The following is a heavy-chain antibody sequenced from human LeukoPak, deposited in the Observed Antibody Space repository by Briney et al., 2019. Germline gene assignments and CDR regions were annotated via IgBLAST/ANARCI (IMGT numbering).Heavy chain of an antibody. D-gene: IGHD2-15*01. CDR2: IYYSGST. CDR3: ARYCSGGSCQRVDY. V-gene: IGHV4-31*03. CDR1: GGSISSGGYY. J-gene: IGHJ4*02. Sequence: SETLSLTCTVSGGSISSGGYYWSWIRQHPGKGLEWIGYIYYSGSTYYNPSLKSRVTISVDTSKKQFSRKLSSVTAADTSVYYCARYCSGGSCQRVDYWGQGTLVTVSS.